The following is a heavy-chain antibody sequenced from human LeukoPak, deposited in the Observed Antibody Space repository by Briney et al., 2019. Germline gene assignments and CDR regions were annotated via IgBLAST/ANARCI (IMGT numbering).Heavy chain of an antibody. CDR3: ASGASGDFIFDY. CDR1: GFSFTSYA. V-gene: IGHV3-23*01. CDR2: ISGSGGST. Sequence: PGGSLRLSCAASGFSFTSYAMSWVRQAPGKGLEWVSAISGSGGSTYYADSVKGRFTISRDNSKNTLYLQMNSLRAEDTAVYYCASGASGDFIFDYWGQGTLVTVSS. J-gene: IGHJ4*02. D-gene: IGHD2-21*01.